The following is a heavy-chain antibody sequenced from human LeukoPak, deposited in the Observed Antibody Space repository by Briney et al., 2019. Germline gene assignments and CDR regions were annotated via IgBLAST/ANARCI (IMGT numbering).Heavy chain of an antibody. V-gene: IGHV5-51*01. CDR3: ARHIGLTTRYFDY. D-gene: IGHD4/OR15-4a*01. CDR2: IYPGDSDT. J-gene: IGHJ4*02. CDR1: GYTFTNYW. Sequence: GESLKISCKASGYTFTNYWIAGVRQMPGKGLEWMGMIYPGDSDTRYSPSFQGHVTISADKSITTAYLQWSSLKASDTAIYYCARHIGLTTRYFDYWGQGTVVTVSS.